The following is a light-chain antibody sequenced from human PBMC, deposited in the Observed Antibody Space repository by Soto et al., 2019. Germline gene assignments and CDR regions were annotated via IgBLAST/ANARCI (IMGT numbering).Light chain of an antibody. CDR1: TGDVGGHNY. Sequence: QSVLTQPASVSGSPGQTITISCTGSTGDVGGHNYVSWYQQHPGKAPKLVIYDVMNRPSGVSSRFSGSKSGNTASLTISGLQAVDEADYYCSSHTSSSPYVFGSGTKLTVL. CDR3: SSHTSSSPYV. J-gene: IGLJ1*01. CDR2: DVM. V-gene: IGLV2-14*01.